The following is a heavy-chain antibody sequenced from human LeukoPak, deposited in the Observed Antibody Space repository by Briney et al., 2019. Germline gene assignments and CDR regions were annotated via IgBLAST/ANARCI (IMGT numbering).Heavy chain of an antibody. V-gene: IGHV1-2*02. J-gene: IGHJ4*02. Sequence: GASVKVSCKASGYTFTNYVLHWLRQAPGQGLEWMCWINPNSGGTNYAQNVQGRVTMTRDTSIGTAYMELSRLTSDDTAVYYCARAEFCAPNCYYYFYYWGQGNLVTVSS. CDR1: GYTFTNYV. CDR3: ARAEFCAPNCYYYFYY. CDR2: INPNSGGT. D-gene: IGHD2-21*02.